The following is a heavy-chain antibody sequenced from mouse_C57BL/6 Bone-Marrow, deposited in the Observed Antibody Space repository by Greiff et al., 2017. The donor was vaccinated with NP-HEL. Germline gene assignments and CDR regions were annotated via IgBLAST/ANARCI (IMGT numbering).Heavy chain of an antibody. CDR3: TRCHVSLRPCAY. CDR2: IYPGNSDT. Sequence: VQLQQSGTVLARPGASVKMSCKTSGYTFTSYWMHWVKQRPGQGLEWIGAIYPGNSDTSYNQKFKGKAKLTAVTSASTAYMELSSLTNEDSAVYYCTRCHVSLRPCAYWGQGTLVTVSA. J-gene: IGHJ3*01. CDR1: GYTFTSYW. D-gene: IGHD1-2*01. V-gene: IGHV1-5*01.